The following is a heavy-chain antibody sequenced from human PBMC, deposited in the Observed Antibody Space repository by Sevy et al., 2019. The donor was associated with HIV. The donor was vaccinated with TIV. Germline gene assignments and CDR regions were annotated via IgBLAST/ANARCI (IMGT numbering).Heavy chain of an antibody. J-gene: IGHJ4*02. CDR3: ARDPRIFGDYLLTYFDY. D-gene: IGHD4-17*01. Sequence: QLGGSLRLSCVASGFAFSDYGMHWVRQAPGKGLEWVAVIWYDGNNQRYADSVRGRFTISRDNSKNTLYLQLSSLRAEDTAVYYCARDPRIFGDYLLTYFDYWGQGVLVTVSS. CDR2: IWYDGNNQ. V-gene: IGHV3-33*01. CDR1: GFAFSDYG.